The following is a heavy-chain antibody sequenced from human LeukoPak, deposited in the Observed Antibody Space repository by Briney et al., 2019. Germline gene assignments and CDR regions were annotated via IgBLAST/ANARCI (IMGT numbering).Heavy chain of an antibody. J-gene: IGHJ6*02. D-gene: IGHD6-13*01. V-gene: IGHV1-18*01. CDR1: GYTFTSYG. CDR2: ISAYNGNT. CDR3: ARGGEQQLVGGYYYGMDV. Sequence: ASVKVSCKASGYTFTSYGISWVRQAPGQGLEWMGWISAYNGNTNYAQKLQGRVTMTTDTSTSTAYMELRSLRSDDTAVYYCARGGEQQLVGGYYYGMDVWGQGTTVTVSS.